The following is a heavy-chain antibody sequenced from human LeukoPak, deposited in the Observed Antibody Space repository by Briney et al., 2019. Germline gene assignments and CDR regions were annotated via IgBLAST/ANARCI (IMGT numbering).Heavy chain of an antibody. CDR1: GGSISSSSYY. J-gene: IGHJ4*02. D-gene: IGHD3-22*01. V-gene: IGHV3-53*04. CDR2: IYSGGST. Sequence: PSETLSLTCTVSGGSISSSSYYWGWVRQAPGKGLEWVSVIYSGGSTYYADSVKGRFTISRHNSKNTLYLQMNSLRAEDTAVYYCAVGLESGYYYDYWGQGTLVTVSS. CDR3: AVGLESGYYYDY.